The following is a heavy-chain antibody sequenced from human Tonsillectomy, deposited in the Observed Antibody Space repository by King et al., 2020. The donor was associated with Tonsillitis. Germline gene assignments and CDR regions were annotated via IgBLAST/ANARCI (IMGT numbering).Heavy chain of an antibody. D-gene: IGHD4-17*01. CDR1: GFTFSSYA. J-gene: IGHJ4*02. CDR2: ISASVGST. Sequence: VQLVESGGGLVQPGGSLRLSCAASGFTFSSYAMNWVRQAPGKGLAWVSSISASVGSTYYADSVKCRVTISRDNSKNTLYLQMNSLRAKDTAVYYCAPDTYYGDYFDYWGQGTLVTVSS. CDR3: APDTYYGDYFDY. V-gene: IGHV3-23*04.